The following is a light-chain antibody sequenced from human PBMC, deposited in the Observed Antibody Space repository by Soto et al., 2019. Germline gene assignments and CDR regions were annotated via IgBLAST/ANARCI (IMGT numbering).Light chain of an antibody. CDR1: QSIGMS. CDR2: KAS. J-gene: IGKJ2*01. V-gene: IGKV1-5*03. CDR3: QQYNTYSPET. Sequence: DIQLTQSPSTLSASVRDRVTITCRASQSIGMSLAWYQQKPGKAPKLLIYKASSLESGVPSRFSGSGSGTEFTLTISSLQPDDFATYYCQQYNTYSPETFGQGTKLEIK.